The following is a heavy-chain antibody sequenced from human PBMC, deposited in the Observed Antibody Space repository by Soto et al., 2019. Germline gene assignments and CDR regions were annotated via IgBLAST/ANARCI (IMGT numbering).Heavy chain of an antibody. CDR1: GGSISSHY. J-gene: IGHJ6*02. V-gene: IGHV4-59*11. D-gene: IGHD1-26*01. CDR3: ARDGRGASGMDV. Sequence: KPSETLSLTCTVSGGSISSHYLSWVRQAPGKGLEWIGHIYYRGSTNYNPSLRSRSTISVDTSKNQFSLKLNSVTTADAAVYYCARDGRGASGMDVWGQGTKVTVSS. CDR2: IYYRGST.